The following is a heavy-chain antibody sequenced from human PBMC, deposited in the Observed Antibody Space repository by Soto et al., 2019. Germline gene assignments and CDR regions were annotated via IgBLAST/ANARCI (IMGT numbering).Heavy chain of an antibody. CDR1: GFTFSSYG. CDR3: ANDHGKSTNDFWFDP. CDR2: ISGSGYST. V-gene: IGHV3-23*01. Sequence: EVQLLESGGGLVQPGGSLRLSCAASGFTFSSYGMSWVRQAPGKGLEWVSVISGSGYSTYYADSVKGRFTISRDNSKNTMYQQMNCLRADDKAVYYCANDHGKSTNDFWFDPWGQGTLVAVSS. D-gene: IGHD2-8*01. J-gene: IGHJ5*02.